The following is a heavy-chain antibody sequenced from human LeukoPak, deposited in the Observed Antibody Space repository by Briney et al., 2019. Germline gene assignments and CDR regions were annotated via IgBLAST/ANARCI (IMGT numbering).Heavy chain of an antibody. CDR1: GGSFSGYY. J-gene: IGHJ4*02. CDR2: INHSGST. CDR3: ARVGYDFWSGYYTHSWIDY. V-gene: IGHV4-34*01. D-gene: IGHD3-3*01. Sequence: SETLSLTCAVYGGSFSGYYWSWIRQPPGKGLEWIGEINHSGSTNYNPSLKSRVTISVDTSKNQFSLKLSSVTAADTAVYYCARVGYDFWSGYYTHSWIDYWGQGTLVTVSS.